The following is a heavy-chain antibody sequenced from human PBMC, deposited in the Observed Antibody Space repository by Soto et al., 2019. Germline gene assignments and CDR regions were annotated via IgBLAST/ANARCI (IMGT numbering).Heavy chain of an antibody. CDR3: ARAGKYQDCSSTSCYHY. Sequence: GGSLRLSCAASGFTFSSYSMNWVRQAPGKGLEWVSSISSSSSYIYYADSVKGRFTISRDNAKNSLYLQMNSLRAEDTAVYYCARAGKYQDCSSTSCYHYWGQGTLVTVSS. J-gene: IGHJ4*02. V-gene: IGHV3-21*01. CDR2: ISSSSSYI. CDR1: GFTFSSYS. D-gene: IGHD2-2*01.